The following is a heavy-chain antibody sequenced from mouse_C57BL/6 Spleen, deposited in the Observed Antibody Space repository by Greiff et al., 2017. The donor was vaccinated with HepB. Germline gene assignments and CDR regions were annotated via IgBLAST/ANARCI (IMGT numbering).Heavy chain of an antibody. CDR1: GYTFTDYY. CDR3: ARRNYGSSWYFDV. CDR2: IFPGSGST. V-gene: IGHV1-75*01. D-gene: IGHD1-1*01. J-gene: IGHJ1*03. Sequence: QVQLQQSGPELVKPGASVKISCKASGYTFTDYYINWVKQRPGQGLEWIGWIFPGSGSTYYNEKFKGKATITVDESSSTAYMLLSSLTSEDSAVYFWARRNYGSSWYFDVWGTGTTGTVSS.